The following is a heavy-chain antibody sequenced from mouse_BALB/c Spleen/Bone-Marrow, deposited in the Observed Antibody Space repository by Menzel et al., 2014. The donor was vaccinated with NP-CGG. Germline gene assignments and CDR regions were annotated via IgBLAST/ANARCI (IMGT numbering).Heavy chain of an antibody. CDR3: IRSAGTGFAY. V-gene: IGHV1-53*01. Sequence: QVQLQQSGTELVKPGASVKLSCRASGYTFTSYYMFWVKQRPGQGLEWIGEINPSNGGTVFNEKFKSKVTLTVDKSSSTACIQLSGLTSEDSAVYYCIRSAGTGFAYWGQGTLVTVS. J-gene: IGHJ3*01. D-gene: IGHD3-3*01. CDR2: INPSNGGT. CDR1: GYTFTSYY.